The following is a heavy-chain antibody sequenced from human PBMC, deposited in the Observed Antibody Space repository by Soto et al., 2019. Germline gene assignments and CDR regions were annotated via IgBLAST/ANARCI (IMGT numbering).Heavy chain of an antibody. CDR2: INPSGGST. Sequence: QVQLVQSGAEVKKPGASVKVSCKASGYTFTSYYMHWVRQAPGQGLEWMGIINPSGGSTSYAQKFQGRVTMTRDTSTSTVYMELSSLRSEDTAVYYCAREGAWVRGVIIQGAFDIWGQGTMVTVSS. D-gene: IGHD3-10*01. CDR1: GYTFTSYY. CDR3: AREGAWVRGVIIQGAFDI. V-gene: IGHV1-46*01. J-gene: IGHJ3*02.